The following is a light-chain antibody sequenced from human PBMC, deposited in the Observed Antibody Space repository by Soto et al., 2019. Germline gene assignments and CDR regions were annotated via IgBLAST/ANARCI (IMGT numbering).Light chain of an antibody. V-gene: IGLV1-40*01. Sequence: QSALTQPPSVSGAPGQRVTISCTGSSSNIGAGYDVHWYQQLPGTAPKLLIYGNNNRPSGVPDRFSGSKSGTSASLAITGLQTEDEADYYCQSYDNSLSGSGVFGTGTKLTVL. CDR3: QSYDNSLSGSGV. CDR1: SSNIGAGYD. J-gene: IGLJ1*01. CDR2: GNN.